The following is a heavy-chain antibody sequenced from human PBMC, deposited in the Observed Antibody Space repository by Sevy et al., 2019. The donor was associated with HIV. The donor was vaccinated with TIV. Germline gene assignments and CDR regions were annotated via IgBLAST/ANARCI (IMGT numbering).Heavy chain of an antibody. D-gene: IGHD3-16*01. J-gene: IGHJ4*02. CDR2: IKQDGSKK. CDR1: GFTFSDSW. V-gene: IGHV3-7*01. CDR3: ARLKLHYDPYYCDL. Sequence: GGSLRLSCAASGFTFSDSWMSWVRQAPEKGLEWVANIKQDGSKKYYVDSVKGRFIVSRDNAKKSLYLEMSSLRAEDTAVYYCARLKLHYDPYYCDLWGQGTLVTVSS.